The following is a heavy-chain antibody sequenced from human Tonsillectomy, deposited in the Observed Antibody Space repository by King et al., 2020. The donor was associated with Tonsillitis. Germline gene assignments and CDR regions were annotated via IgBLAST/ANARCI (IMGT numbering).Heavy chain of an antibody. Sequence: VQLQESGPGLVKPSETLSLTCTVSGGSISSYYWSWIRQPPGKGLEWIGYIYYSGSTNYNPSLKSRVTISVDTSKNQFSLKLSSVTAADTAVYYCARRMEYYYYYMDVWGKGTMVTVSS. CDR2: IYYSGST. CDR3: ARRMEYYYYYMDV. V-gene: IGHV4-59*08. D-gene: IGHD3-3*01. J-gene: IGHJ6*03. CDR1: GGSISSYY.